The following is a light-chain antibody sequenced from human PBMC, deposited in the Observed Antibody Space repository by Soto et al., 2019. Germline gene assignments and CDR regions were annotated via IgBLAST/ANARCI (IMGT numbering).Light chain of an antibody. CDR3: MQATHWPRT. CDR2: EVS. Sequence: DVVMTQSPLSLPVTLGQPASFSCRSDQSLVYSDGSAHLICFQQGPGHSPGRLIYEVSYRDSGVPDRFSGSGPGADFTLIISRVEADDVGVFNCMQATHWPRTFGRGTKLEI. V-gene: IGKV2-30*01. CDR1: QSLVYSDGSAH. J-gene: IGKJ2*01.